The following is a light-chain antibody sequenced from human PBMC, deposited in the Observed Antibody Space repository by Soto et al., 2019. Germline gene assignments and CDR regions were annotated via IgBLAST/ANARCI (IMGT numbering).Light chain of an antibody. CDR2: FDD. Sequence: QSVLTQPSSASETPGQRVTISCSGSSSNIGSKTVNWYQHLPGTAPKLLIYFDDQRPSGVPDRFSASKSGTSASLAISGLQSEDEADYYCAAWGDSLNAYVFGSGTKLTVL. CDR1: SSNIGSKT. V-gene: IGLV1-44*01. CDR3: AAWGDSLNAYV. J-gene: IGLJ1*01.